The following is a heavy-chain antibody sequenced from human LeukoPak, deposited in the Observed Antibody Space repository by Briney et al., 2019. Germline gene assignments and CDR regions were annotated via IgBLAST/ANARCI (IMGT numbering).Heavy chain of an antibody. D-gene: IGHD2-15*01. CDR1: GFTFRSHW. Sequence: PGGSLGLSCAAAGFTFRSHWMSWIRQAPGKGLEWVANTNQDGSDKQYVDSVKGRFTISRDNAKNSLYLQMDSLRAEDTGLYYCARDHVVDGLVFDYWGQGALVTVSS. CDR3: ARDHVVDGLVFDY. J-gene: IGHJ4*02. V-gene: IGHV3-7*01. CDR2: TNQDGSDK.